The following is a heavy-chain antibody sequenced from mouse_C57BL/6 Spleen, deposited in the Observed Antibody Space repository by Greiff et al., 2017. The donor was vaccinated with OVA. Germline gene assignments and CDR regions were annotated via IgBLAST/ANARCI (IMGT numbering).Heavy chain of an antibody. CDR1: GFTFSDYG. CDR3: ARRGYYGSSSYYYAMDY. D-gene: IGHD1-1*01. CDR2: ISSGSSTI. V-gene: IGHV5-17*01. J-gene: IGHJ4*01. Sequence: EVMLVESGGGLVKPGGSLKLSCAASGFTFSDYGMHWVRQAPEKGLEWVAYISSGSSTIYYADTVKGRFNIPRDNAKNTLFLQMTSLRSEDTAMYYCARRGYYGSSSYYYAMDYWGQGTSVTVSS.